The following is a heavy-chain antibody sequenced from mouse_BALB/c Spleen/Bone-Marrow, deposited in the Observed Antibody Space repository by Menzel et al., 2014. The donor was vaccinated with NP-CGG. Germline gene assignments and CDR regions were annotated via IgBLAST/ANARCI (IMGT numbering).Heavy chain of an antibody. Sequence: EVKLVESGGGLVQPGGSLRLSCATSGFTFTDYYMSWVRQPPGKALEWLGFIRNKANGYTTDYSASVKGRFTIPRDNSQSILYLQMNTLRAEDSATYYCARDMCDGLRWYFDVWGAGTTVTVSS. CDR1: GFTFTDYY. CDR3: ARDMCDGLRWYFDV. J-gene: IGHJ1*01. D-gene: IGHD2-3*01. V-gene: IGHV7-3*02. CDR2: IRNKANGYTT.